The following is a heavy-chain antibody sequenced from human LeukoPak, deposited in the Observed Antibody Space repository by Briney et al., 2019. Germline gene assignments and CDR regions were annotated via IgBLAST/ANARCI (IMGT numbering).Heavy chain of an antibody. CDR3: ARGPPYYYDSSGYYYFPLDY. D-gene: IGHD3-22*01. V-gene: IGHV1-69*13. CDR1: GYTFTSYG. CDR2: IIPIFGTA. Sequence: ASVKVSCKASGYTFTSYGISWVRQAPGHGLEWMGGIIPIFGTANYAQKFQGRVTITADESTSTAYMELSSLRSEDTAVYYCARGPPYYYDSSGYYYFPLDYWGQGTLVTVSS. J-gene: IGHJ4*02.